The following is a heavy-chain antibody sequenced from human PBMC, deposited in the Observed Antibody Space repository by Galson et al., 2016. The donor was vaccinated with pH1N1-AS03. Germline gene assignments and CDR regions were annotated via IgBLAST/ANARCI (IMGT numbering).Heavy chain of an antibody. CDR1: GFPFSGYS. V-gene: IGHV3-21*01. Sequence: SLRLSCAASGFPFSGYSMNWVRQAPGKGLKWVSFISTTGSSIYYADSVKGRFTISRDNAKNSLFLQMNSLRDEDTAVYYCARDGPPQGISVAGSFDFWGQGTLVTVSS. J-gene: IGHJ4*02. CDR3: ARDGPPQGISVAGSFDF. CDR2: ISTTGSSI. D-gene: IGHD6-19*01.